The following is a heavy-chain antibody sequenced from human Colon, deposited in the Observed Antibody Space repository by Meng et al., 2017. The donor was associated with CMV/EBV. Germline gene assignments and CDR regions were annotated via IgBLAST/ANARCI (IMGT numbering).Heavy chain of an antibody. CDR2: VKPDGSDK. CDR3: TGGGY. D-gene: IGHD3-16*01. V-gene: IGHV3-7*02. CDR1: GFSFSSSW. J-gene: IGHJ4*02. Sequence: VELVGAWGGLCQPGGSLRLSCAGSGFSFSSSWMFWVRQAPARGLEWTANVKPDGSDKFYVDSVKGRFTISRDNAKNSLYLQMNSLRVEDTAVYYCTGGGYWGQGILVTVSS.